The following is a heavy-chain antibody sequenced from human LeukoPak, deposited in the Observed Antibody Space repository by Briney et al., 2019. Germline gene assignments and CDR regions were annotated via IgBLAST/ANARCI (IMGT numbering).Heavy chain of an antibody. Sequence: GGSLRLSCAASGFTFSSYSMNWVRQAPGKGLEWVSSISSSSSYIYYADSVKGRFTISRDNAKNSLYLQMNSLRAEVTAVYYCARAGQLQPLDYWGQGTLVTVSS. V-gene: IGHV3-21*01. D-gene: IGHD5-18*01. CDR1: GFTFSSYS. CDR3: ARAGQLQPLDY. J-gene: IGHJ4*02. CDR2: ISSSSSYI.